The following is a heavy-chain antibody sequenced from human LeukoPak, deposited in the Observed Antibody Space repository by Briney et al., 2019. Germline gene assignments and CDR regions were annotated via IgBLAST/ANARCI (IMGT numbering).Heavy chain of an antibody. CDR1: GGSFSGYY. V-gene: IGHV4-34*01. CDR2: INHSGST. CDR3: ARGMALAAVFDY. J-gene: IGHJ4*02. Sequence: PSETLSLTCVVYGGSFSGYYWNWIRQPPGKGLEWIGEINHSGSTNYNPSLKSRVTISVDTSKNQLSLEVSSGTAADTAVYYCARGMALAAVFDYWGQGTLVTVSS. D-gene: IGHD2-15*01.